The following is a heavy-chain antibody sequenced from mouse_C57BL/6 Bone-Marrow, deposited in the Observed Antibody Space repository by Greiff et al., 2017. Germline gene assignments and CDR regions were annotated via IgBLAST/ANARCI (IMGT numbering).Heavy chain of an antibody. V-gene: IGHV1-64*01. CDR2: IHPNSGST. CDR1: GYTFTSYW. J-gene: IGHJ4*01. D-gene: IGHD3-1*01. Sequence: QVQLQQSGAELVKPGASVKLSCKASGYTFTSYWMHWVKQRPGQGLEWIGMIHPNSGSTNYNEKFKSKATLTVDKSSSTAYMQLSSLTSEDSAVYYCARSGVGGYYAMDYWGQGTSVTVSS. CDR3: ARSGVGGYYAMDY.